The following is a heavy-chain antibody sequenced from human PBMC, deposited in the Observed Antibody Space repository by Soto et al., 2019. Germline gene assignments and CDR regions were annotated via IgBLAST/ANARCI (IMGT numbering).Heavy chain of an antibody. CDR2: MYYSGST. V-gene: IGHV4-59*01. D-gene: IGHD2-2*01. CDR3: ARELKSGYCSSTSCYGRGYYYYGMDV. CDR1: GDSISSSY. Sequence: QVQLQESGPGLVKPSETLSLTCTISGDSISSSYWNWIRQPPGKGLEWIGYMYYSGSTNYNPSLKSRVTISVDTSRNQFSLKLTSVTAADTAVYYCARELKSGYCSSTSCYGRGYYYYGMDVWGQGTTVTVSS. J-gene: IGHJ6*02.